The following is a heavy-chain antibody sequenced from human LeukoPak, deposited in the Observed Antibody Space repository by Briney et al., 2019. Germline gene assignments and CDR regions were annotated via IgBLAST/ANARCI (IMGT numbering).Heavy chain of an antibody. D-gene: IGHD6-13*01. Sequence: PSETLSLTCTVSGGSMSSFCWTWIRQTSGKALDWIGHFWSSGTTTYNPALRSRVTISLDASKNEFSLKLRSVTAADTAFYFCWTDQNSWSYRFYSYMDVWGKGTTVTVSS. J-gene: IGHJ6*03. V-gene: IGHV4-59*01. CDR1: GGSMSSFC. CDR2: FWSSGTT. CDR3: WTDQNSWSYRFYSYMDV.